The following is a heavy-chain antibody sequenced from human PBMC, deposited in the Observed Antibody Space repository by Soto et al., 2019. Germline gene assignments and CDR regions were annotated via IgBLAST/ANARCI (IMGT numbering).Heavy chain of an antibody. CDR1: GGTFSSYA. CDR2: IIPIFGTA. Sequence: QVQLVQSGAEVKKPGSSVKVSCKASGGTFSSYAISWVRQAPGQGLEWRGGIIPIFGTANYAQKFQGRVTMTADESTSTAYMELSSLRSEDTAVYYCARSIAAAGTRGGYYYGMYVWGQGTTVTVSS. CDR3: ARSIAAAGTRGGYYYGMYV. J-gene: IGHJ6*02. D-gene: IGHD6-13*01. V-gene: IGHV1-69*01.